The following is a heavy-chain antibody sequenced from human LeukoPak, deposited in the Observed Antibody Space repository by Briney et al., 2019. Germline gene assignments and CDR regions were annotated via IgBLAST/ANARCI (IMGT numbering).Heavy chain of an antibody. CDR3: ARGISNWYDY. V-gene: IGHV1-3*03. Sequence: ASVKVSCKTSGYTFTSYAIHWVCQAPGQRLEWMGWINTGNDKTKYSQEFQGRVTITRDTSASTAYMELSSLRSEDMAVYYCARGISNWYDYWGQGTLVTVSS. CDR1: GYTFTSYA. CDR2: INTGNDKT. J-gene: IGHJ5*01.